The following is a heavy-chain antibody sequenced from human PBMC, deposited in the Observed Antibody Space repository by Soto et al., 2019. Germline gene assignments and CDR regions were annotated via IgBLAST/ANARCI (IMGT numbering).Heavy chain of an antibody. V-gene: IGHV1-2*04. Sequence: QVQLVQSGAEVKKPGASVKVSCKASGYTFTGYYMHWVRQAPGQGLEWMGWINPNSGGTNYAQKFQGWVTMTRDTSISTAYMELSRLRSDATAVYYWARDITMVRGVFPQGCMDVWGRGTTVTVSS. J-gene: IGHJ6*02. CDR2: INPNSGGT. D-gene: IGHD3-10*01. CDR1: GYTFTGYY. CDR3: ARDITMVRGVFPQGCMDV.